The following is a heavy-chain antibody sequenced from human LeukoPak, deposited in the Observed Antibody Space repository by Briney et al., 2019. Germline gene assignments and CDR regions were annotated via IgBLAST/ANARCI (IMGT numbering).Heavy chain of an antibody. V-gene: IGHV1-69*13. J-gene: IGHJ5*02. D-gene: IGHD6-13*01. Sequence: SVKVSCKASGGTFSSYAISWVRQPPGQGREWMGGIIPIFGTANYAQKFQGRVTITADESTSTAYMELSSLRSEDTAVYYCARIGKQLNWFDPWGQGTLVTVSS. CDR2: IIPIFGTA. CDR3: ARIGKQLNWFDP. CDR1: GGTFSSYA.